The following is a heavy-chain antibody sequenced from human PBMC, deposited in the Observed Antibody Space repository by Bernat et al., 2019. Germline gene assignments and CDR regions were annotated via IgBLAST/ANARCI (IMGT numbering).Heavy chain of an antibody. V-gene: IGHV4-39*01. D-gene: IGHD2-2*01. J-gene: IGHJ4*02. CDR1: GGSISSSSYY. CDR3: ATLTLGYCSSTSCYFDY. Sequence: QLQLQESGPGLVKPSETLSLTCTVSGGSISSSSYYWGWIRQPPGKGLEWIGSIYYSGSTYYNPSLKCRVTISVATSKNQFSLKLSSVTAADTAVYYCATLTLGYCSSTSCYFDYWGQGTLVTVSS. CDR2: IYYSGST.